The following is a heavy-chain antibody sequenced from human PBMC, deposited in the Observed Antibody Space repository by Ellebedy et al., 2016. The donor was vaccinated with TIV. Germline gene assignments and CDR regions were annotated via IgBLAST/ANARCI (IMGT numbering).Heavy chain of an antibody. V-gene: IGHV3-23*01. CDR2: ISDSGGST. CDR3: AKRHGADAFDY. Sequence: GGSLRLXXAASGFTFSSYSMNWVRQAPGKGLEWVSAISDSGGSTYYADSMKGRFTISRDNSKNTLYLQMNSLRAEDTAVYYCAKRHGADAFDYWGQGTLVTVSS. D-gene: IGHD4/OR15-4a*01. CDR1: GFTFSSYS. J-gene: IGHJ4*02.